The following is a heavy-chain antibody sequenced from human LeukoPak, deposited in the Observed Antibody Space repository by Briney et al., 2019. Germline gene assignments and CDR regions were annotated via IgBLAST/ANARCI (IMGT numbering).Heavy chain of an antibody. CDR1: GFTFSRSA. D-gene: IGHD4-23*01. J-gene: IGHJ3*01. V-gene: IGHV1-58*01. Sequence: ASVKVSCKTSGFTFSRSAVQWVRQARGQSLEWIGLIGVGGGNTNYAQRVQDRVTITRDMSTRTAYMELSSLRSEDTAVYYCAAEIYGGNTDCCTFDFWGPGTPVTVSS. CDR3: AAEIYGGNTDCCTFDF. CDR2: IGVGGGNT.